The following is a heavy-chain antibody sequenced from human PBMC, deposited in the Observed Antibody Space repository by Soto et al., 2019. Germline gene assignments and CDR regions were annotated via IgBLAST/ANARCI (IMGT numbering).Heavy chain of an antibody. J-gene: IGHJ6*02. CDR2: IYYSGTT. D-gene: IGHD2-2*01. CDR1: GFTVSSNY. V-gene: IGHV4-39*01. CDR3: ARLHGYCISSSCHGHYAMDV. Sequence: PGGSLRLSCAASGFTVSSNYMSWVRQAPGKGLEWIGSIYYSGTTYYNPSLNSRVTVSVDTSKNQFSLKVTSVTAADTAVYYCARLHGYCISSSCHGHYAMDVWGQGTTVTVSS.